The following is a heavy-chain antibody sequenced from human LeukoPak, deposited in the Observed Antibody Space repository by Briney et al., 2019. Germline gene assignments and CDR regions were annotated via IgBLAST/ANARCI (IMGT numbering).Heavy chain of an antibody. CDR2: IKQDGNDK. CDR3: AAGLGYMADK. Sequence: GGSLRLSCAASGFTFSSHWMNWVRQAPGRGLEWVAIIKQDGNDKYYVDSVNGRFTISRDNAKNSLHLQMNSLRAEDTAVYYCAAGLGYMADKWGQGTLVTVSS. CDR1: GFTFSSHW. V-gene: IGHV3-7*01. J-gene: IGHJ4*02. D-gene: IGHD1-1*01.